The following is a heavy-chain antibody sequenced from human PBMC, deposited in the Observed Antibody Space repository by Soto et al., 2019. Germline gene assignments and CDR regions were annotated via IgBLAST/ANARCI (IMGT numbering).Heavy chain of an antibody. CDR3: GIAARPPSYYYYYYMDV. Sequence: ASVKVSCKASGYTFTSYDINWVRQATGQGLEWMGWMNPNSGNTGYAQKFQGRVTMTRNTSISTAYMELSSLRSEDTAVYYCGIAARPPSYYYYYYMDVWGKGTTVTVSS. CDR1: GYTFTSYD. V-gene: IGHV1-8*01. J-gene: IGHJ6*03. D-gene: IGHD6-6*01. CDR2: MNPNSGNT.